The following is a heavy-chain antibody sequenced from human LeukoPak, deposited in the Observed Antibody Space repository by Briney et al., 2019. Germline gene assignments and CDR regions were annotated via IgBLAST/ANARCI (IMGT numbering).Heavy chain of an antibody. V-gene: IGHV4-61*02. Sequence: SQTLSLTCTVSGGSISSGSYFWSWIRQRAGKGLEWIGSINTSGSTNYNPSLKSRVTMSVDTSKNQFSLKLNSVTAAETAVYYCARRGNGGLSYWGQGTLVTVSS. CDR1: GGSISSGSYF. CDR3: ARRGNGGLSY. J-gene: IGHJ4*02. D-gene: IGHD4-23*01. CDR2: INTSGST.